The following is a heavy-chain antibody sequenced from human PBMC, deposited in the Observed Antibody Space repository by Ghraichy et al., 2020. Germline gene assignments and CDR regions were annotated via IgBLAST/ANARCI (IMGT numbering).Heavy chain of an antibody. D-gene: IGHD2-15*01. J-gene: IGHJ4*02. Sequence: SQTLSLTCTVSGGSISSYYWSWIRQPPGKGLEWIGYIYYSGSTNYNPSLKSRVTISVDTSKNQFSLKLSSVTAADTAVYYWARGVTIYARLPTPNPYFDYWGQGTLVTVSS. CDR3: ARGVTIYARLPTPNPYFDY. V-gene: IGHV4-59*01. CDR1: GGSISSYY. CDR2: IYYSGST.